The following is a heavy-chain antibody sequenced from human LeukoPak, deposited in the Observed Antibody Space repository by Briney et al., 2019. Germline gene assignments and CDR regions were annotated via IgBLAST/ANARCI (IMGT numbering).Heavy chain of an antibody. D-gene: IGHD5-12*01. V-gene: IGHV4-59*08. Sequence: SETLSLTCTVSGGSITTYYWSWIRQPPGKGLEWMAFIYYGGSTNYNPSLKSRVAISLDTSKNQFSLRLTSVTAADTAVYYCARHVIYSGVYSYWFDPWGLGTLVTVSS. J-gene: IGHJ5*02. CDR1: GGSITTYY. CDR2: IYYGGST. CDR3: ARHVIYSGVYSYWFDP.